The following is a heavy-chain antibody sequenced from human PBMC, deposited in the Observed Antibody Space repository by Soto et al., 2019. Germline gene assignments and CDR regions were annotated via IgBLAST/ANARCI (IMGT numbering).Heavy chain of an antibody. D-gene: IGHD6-6*01. CDR2: INHSGST. Sequence: QVQLQQWGAGLLKPSETLSLTCAVYCGSFSGYYWSWIRQPPGKGLEWIGEINHSGSTNYIPSLKSRVTMSVESSTNQFSLRLSSVTAADAAVYYCARTSRFDCWGQGTLVTVS. CDR3: ARTSRFDC. J-gene: IGHJ4*02. V-gene: IGHV4-34*01. CDR1: CGSFSGYY.